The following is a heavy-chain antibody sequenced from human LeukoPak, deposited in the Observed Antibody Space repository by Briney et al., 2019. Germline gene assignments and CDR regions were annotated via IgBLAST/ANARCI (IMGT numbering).Heavy chain of an antibody. CDR3: AGGAAAPH. D-gene: IGHD6-13*01. J-gene: IGHJ4*02. V-gene: IGHV3-48*03. CDR2: ISSSGSTM. CDR1: GFTFSSYE. Sequence: GGSLRLSCGASGFTFSSYEMNWVRQAPGKGLEWVSYISSSGSTMYYADSVKGRFTISRDNAKNSLYLQMNSLTAEDTAVYYCAGGAAAPHWGQGTLVTVSS.